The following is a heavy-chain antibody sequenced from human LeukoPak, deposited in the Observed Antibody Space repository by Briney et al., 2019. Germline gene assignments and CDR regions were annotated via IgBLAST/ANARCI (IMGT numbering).Heavy chain of an antibody. Sequence: GVSLRLSCAASGFTLSNSWMHWVRQAPGKGLVWVSRTNGDGSDTSYADSVKGRFTISRDSATNTLYLQMNSLRAEDTAIYYCVRDGEYSHGIDFDYWGQGALVTVSP. CDR3: VRDGEYSHGIDFDY. V-gene: IGHV3-74*01. D-gene: IGHD5-18*01. CDR2: TNGDGSDT. J-gene: IGHJ4*02. CDR1: GFTLSNSW.